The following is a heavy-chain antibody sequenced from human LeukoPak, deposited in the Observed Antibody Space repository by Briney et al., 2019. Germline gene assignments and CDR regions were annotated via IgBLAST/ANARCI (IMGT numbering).Heavy chain of an antibody. J-gene: IGHJ4*02. CDR1: GFTLSNYW. V-gene: IGHV3-74*01. D-gene: IGHD2-2*02. CDR3: ARAPYPVFDY. CDR2: INSDGSST. Sequence: GGSLRLACAASGFTLSNYWMHWVRQAPGKGLVWVSRINSDGSSTIYADSVKGRFTISRDNAKNTLYLQMNSLRAEDTAVYYCARAPYPVFDYWGQGTLVTVSS.